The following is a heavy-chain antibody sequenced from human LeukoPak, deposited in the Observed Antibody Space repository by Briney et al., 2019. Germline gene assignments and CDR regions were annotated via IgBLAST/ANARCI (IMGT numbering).Heavy chain of an antibody. CDR1: GFSITSYA. CDR2: ISSAGTT. D-gene: IGHD6-13*01. Sequence: QPGGSLRLSCAASGFSITSYAMSWVRQAPGKGLEWVSIISSAGTTYYADSVKGRFTISRDNSKNTVYLQVNSLRDEDTAVYYCARDLEAANTYYFDYWGQGTMVTVSS. J-gene: IGHJ4*02. CDR3: ARDLEAANTYYFDY. V-gene: IGHV3-66*01.